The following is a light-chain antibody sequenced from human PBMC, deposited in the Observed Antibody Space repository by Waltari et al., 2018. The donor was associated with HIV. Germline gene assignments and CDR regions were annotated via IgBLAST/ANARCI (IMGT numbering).Light chain of an antibody. CDR2: NGG. CDR3: QVWDSSSDHPGV. V-gene: IGLV3-21*02. CDR1: NNGSKK. J-gene: IGLJ1*01. Sequence: SYVLTQPPSVSVAPGQTARITCGGNNNGSKKVHWYQQKPRQAPVLVVFNGGDRPSGIPQRLSGSSSENTATLTISRVEVGDEADYYCQVWDSSSDHPGVFGSGTKVTVL.